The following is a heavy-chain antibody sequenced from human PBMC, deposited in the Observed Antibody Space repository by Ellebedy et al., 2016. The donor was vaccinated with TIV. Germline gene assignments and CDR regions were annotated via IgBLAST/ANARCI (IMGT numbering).Heavy chain of an antibody. J-gene: IGHJ6*02. V-gene: IGHV4-39*01. D-gene: IGHD2-2*01. CDR1: GGSISSSGYY. CDR2: INHSGTT. Sequence: SETLSLTXTVSGGSISSSGYYWGWIRQPPGKGLEWIAEINHSGTTNYNPSLTSRVTISVDTSKNQFSLKLSSVTAADTAVYYCARYRSGIVVVPAHYGMDVWGQGTTVTVSS. CDR3: ARYRSGIVVVPAHYGMDV.